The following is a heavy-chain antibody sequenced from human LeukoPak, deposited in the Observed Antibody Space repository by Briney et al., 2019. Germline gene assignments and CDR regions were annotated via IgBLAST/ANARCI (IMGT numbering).Heavy chain of an antibody. CDR1: GFTFSSYT. CDR2: ISSSSNYI. Sequence: GGSLRLSCAASGFTFSSYTMNWVRQAPGKGLEWVSSISSSSNYIYYANSVKGRFTISRDNAKNSLYLQMNSLRAEDTAVYYCARVVSVAWSERRPGYYYMDVWGKGTTVTVSS. V-gene: IGHV3-21*06. D-gene: IGHD1-1*01. CDR3: ARVVSVAWSERRPGYYYMDV. J-gene: IGHJ6*03.